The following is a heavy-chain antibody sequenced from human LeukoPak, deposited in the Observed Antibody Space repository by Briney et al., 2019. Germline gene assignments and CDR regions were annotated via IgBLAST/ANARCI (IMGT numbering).Heavy chain of an antibody. V-gene: IGHV3-23*01. D-gene: IGHD3-9*01. J-gene: IGHJ4*02. CDR2: ISGSGGST. Sequence: GGSLRLSCAASGFTFSSYAMSWVRQAPGKGLEWVSAISGSGGSTYYADSVKGRFTISRDSSKNTLYLQMNSLRAEDTAVYYCAKEFYDILTGYTFDYWGQGTLVTVSS. CDR3: AKEFYDILTGYTFDY. CDR1: GFTFSSYA.